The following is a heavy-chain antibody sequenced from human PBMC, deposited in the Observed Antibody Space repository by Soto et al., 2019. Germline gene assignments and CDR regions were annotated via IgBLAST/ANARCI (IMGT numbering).Heavy chain of an antibody. D-gene: IGHD3-10*01. V-gene: IGHV3-9*01. CDR3: AKDAVGSYYFYYMDV. J-gene: IGHJ6*03. Sequence: DVQLVESGGGLVQPGRSLRLSCAASGFAFNDYAMHWVRQAPGKGLEWVAGISWHSANIAYADSVKGRFTISRDNAKNSLYLQMNSLRSEDTAFYYCAKDAVGSYYFYYMDVWGKGTAVTVSS. CDR2: ISWHSANI. CDR1: GFAFNDYA.